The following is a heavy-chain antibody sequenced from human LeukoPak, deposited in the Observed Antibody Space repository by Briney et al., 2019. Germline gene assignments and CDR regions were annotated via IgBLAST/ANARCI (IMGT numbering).Heavy chain of an antibody. CDR1: GGTFSSYA. J-gene: IGHJ3*02. V-gene: IGHV1-69*05. CDR3: ARATFTIFGVVIRDAFDI. CDR2: IIPIFGTA. Sequence: GASVKVSCKASGGTFSSYAISWVRQAPGQGLEWMGGIIPIFGTANYAQKFQGRVTITTDESTSTAYMELSSLRSEDTAVYYCARATFTIFGVVIRDAFDIWGQGTTVTVSS. D-gene: IGHD3-3*01.